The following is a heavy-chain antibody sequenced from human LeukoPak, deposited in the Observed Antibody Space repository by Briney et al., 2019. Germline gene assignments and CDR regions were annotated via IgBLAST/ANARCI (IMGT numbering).Heavy chain of an antibody. V-gene: IGHV1-46*01. D-gene: IGHD6-13*01. Sequence: ASVKVPCKASGYTFTNYYIHWVRQAPGQGLEWMGITDPIGGSTNYAQKFQGRVTMTRDTSTSTVYMELSSLRSEDSAVYYCARDPGYSSSWLDYWGQGTLVTVSS. CDR3: ARDPGYSSSWLDY. CDR1: GYTFTNYY. J-gene: IGHJ4*02. CDR2: TDPIGGST.